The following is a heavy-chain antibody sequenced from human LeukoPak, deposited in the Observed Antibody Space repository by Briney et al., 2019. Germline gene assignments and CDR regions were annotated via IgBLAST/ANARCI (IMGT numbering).Heavy chain of an antibody. CDR2: INHSGST. CDR3: ARGSKAAAGTNYFDY. Sequence: SETLSLTCTVSGGSISSYYWSWIRQPPGKGLEWIGEINHSGSTNYNPSLKSRVTISVDTSKNQFSLKLSSVTAADTAVYYCARGSKAAAGTNYFDYWGQGTLVTVSS. J-gene: IGHJ4*02. D-gene: IGHD6-13*01. CDR1: GGSISSYY. V-gene: IGHV4-34*01.